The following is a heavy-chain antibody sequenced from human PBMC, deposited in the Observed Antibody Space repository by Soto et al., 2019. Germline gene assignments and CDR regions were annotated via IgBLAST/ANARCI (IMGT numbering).Heavy chain of an antibody. CDR1: GFTFSSYS. V-gene: IGHV3-48*01. CDR2: ISSSSSTI. CDR3: ARRGSSGLGY. D-gene: IGHD3-22*01. J-gene: IGHJ4*02. Sequence: EVQLVESGGGLVQPGGSLRLSCAASGFTFSSYSMNWVRQAPGKGLEWVSYISSSSSTIYYADSVKGRFTISRDNAKNSLYLQMNSLRADDPAVYYCARRGSSGLGYWGQGTLVTVSS.